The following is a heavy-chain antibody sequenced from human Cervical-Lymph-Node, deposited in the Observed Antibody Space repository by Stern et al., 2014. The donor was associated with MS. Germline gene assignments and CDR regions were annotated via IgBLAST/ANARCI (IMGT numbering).Heavy chain of an antibody. D-gene: IGHD6-19*01. CDR3: ARVGGPAVAGTVDY. J-gene: IGHJ4*02. CDR1: GFTFSSYS. CDR2: ISSSSKYI. Sequence: EVQLLESGGGLVKPGGSLRLSCAASGFTFSSYSMNWVRQAPGKGLEWVSFISSSSKYIYYADSVKGRFTISRDNAKNSLYLQMNSLRAEDTAVYYCARVGGPAVAGTVDYWGQGTLVIVSS. V-gene: IGHV3-21*01.